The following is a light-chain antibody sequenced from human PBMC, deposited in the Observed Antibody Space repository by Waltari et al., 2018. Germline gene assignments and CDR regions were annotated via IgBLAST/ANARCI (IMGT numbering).Light chain of an antibody. V-gene: IGKV4-1*01. CDR2: WAS. J-gene: IGKJ2*01. Sequence: DIVMTQSPESLAVSLGERATINCKSSQSVLYSSNNKNQLAWYQQKPGQPPKLLLYWASTRESGVPDRFRGSASATHFTLTISSLQAEDVAVYYCHQYYSTPFTFGQGTKLEIK. CDR3: HQYYSTPFT. CDR1: QSVLYSSNNKNQ.